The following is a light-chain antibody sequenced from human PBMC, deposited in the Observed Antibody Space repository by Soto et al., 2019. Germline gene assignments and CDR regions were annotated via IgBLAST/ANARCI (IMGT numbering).Light chain of an antibody. J-gene: IGLJ3*02. Sequence: QSVLTQPTSASGTPGQGVTFSCSGSTSNVGLNYVYWYQQRPGMAPKLLMYADDHRPSGVPERFSASKSGASASLAISGLQSEDEGDYYCAVWESSLSGWVLGGGTKVTVL. CDR3: AVWESSLSGWV. CDR1: TSNVGLNY. V-gene: IGLV1-47*01. CDR2: ADD.